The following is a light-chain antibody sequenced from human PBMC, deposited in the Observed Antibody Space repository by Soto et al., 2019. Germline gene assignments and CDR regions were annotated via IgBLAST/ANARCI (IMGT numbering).Light chain of an antibody. J-gene: IGKJ2*01. Sequence: DIVMTQSPDSLAVSLGERATINCKSSQSVLYSSNNKNYLTWYQQKAGQPPKLLIYWASTRESGVPDRFSGSGSGTDFTLTISSLQAEDVAVYYCQQYYSTPYTFGRGTKLEIK. V-gene: IGKV4-1*01. CDR3: QQYYSTPYT. CDR1: QSVLYSSNNKNY. CDR2: WAS.